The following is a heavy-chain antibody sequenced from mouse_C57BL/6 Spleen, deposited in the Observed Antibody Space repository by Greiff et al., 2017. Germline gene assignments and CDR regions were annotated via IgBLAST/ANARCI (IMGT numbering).Heavy chain of an antibody. D-gene: IGHD1-1*01. Sequence: QVQLQQPGAELVMPGASVKLSCKASGYTFTSYWMHWVKQRPGQGLEWIGEIDPSDSYTNYNQKFKGKSTLTVDKSSSTAYMQLSSLTSEDSAVYYGARRGLLRKYYAMDYWGQGTSVTVSS. CDR2: IDPSDSYT. CDR1: GYTFTSYW. CDR3: ARRGLLRKYYAMDY. V-gene: IGHV1-69*01. J-gene: IGHJ4*01.